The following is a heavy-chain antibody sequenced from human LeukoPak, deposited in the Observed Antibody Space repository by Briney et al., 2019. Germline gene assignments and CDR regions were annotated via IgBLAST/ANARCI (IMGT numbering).Heavy chain of an antibody. D-gene: IGHD3-10*01. CDR3: ARVYYGSGSLYYYYYYMDV. V-gene: IGHV3-53*01. J-gene: IGHJ6*03. CDR1: GFTVSSNY. CDR2: IYSGGRT. Sequence: PGGSLRLSCAASGFTVSSNYMSWVRQATGKGLEWVSVIYSGGRTYYADSVKGRFTISRDNSKNMLYLQTKSLRAEDTAVYYCARVYYGSGSLYYYYYYMDVWGKGTTVTISS.